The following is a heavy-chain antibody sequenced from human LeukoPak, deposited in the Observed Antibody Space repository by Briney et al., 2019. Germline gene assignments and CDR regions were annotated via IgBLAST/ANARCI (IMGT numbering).Heavy chain of an antibody. CDR2: IYYSGST. Sequence: PSETLSLTCTVSGGSISSYYWSWIRQPPGKGLEWIGYIYYSGSTNYNPSLKSRVTISVDTSKNQFSLKLNSVTAADTAVYYCARQSGGGYASVDYWGQGTLVTVSS. CDR1: GGSISSYY. J-gene: IGHJ4*02. D-gene: IGHD2-2*01. V-gene: IGHV4-59*01. CDR3: ARQSGGGYASVDY.